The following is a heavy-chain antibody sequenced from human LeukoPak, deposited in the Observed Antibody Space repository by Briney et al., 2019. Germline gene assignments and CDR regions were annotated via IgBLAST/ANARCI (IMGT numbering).Heavy chain of an antibody. D-gene: IGHD3-22*01. CDR1: GYRFTAYS. CDR3: ARAGYYYDSSGYSDQRIDI. Sequence: ASVKVSCKASGYRFTAYSIHWVRQAPGQGLEWMGIINPSGGSTSYAQKFQGRVTMTRDMSTSTVYMELSSLRSEDTAVYYCARAGYYYDSSGYSDQRIDIWGQGTMVTVSS. V-gene: IGHV1-46*01. J-gene: IGHJ3*02. CDR2: INPSGGST.